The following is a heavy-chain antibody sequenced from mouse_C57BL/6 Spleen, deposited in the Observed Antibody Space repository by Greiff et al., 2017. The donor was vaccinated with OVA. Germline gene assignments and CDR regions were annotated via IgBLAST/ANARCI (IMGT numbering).Heavy chain of an antibody. J-gene: IGHJ1*03. CDR1: GYTFTSYT. CDR3: ARSSSTVVADWYFDV. D-gene: IGHD1-1*01. CDR2: INPSSGYT. V-gene: IGHV1-4*01. Sequence: QVQLKESGAELSRPGASVKMSCKASGYTFTSYTMHWVKQRPGQGLEWIGYINPSSGYTKYNQKFKDKATLTADKSSSTAYMQLSSLTSEDSAVYYCARSSSTVVADWYFDVWGTGTTVTVSS.